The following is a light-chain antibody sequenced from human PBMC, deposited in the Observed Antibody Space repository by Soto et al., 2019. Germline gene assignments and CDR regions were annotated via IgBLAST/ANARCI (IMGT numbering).Light chain of an antibody. CDR2: DVT. V-gene: IGLV2-14*03. CDR1: SSDVGGYNY. Sequence: QSALTQPASVSGSPGQSITISCTGTSSDVGGYNYVSWYQHHPGKAPKLMIYDVTNRPSGVSNRFSGSKSGNTASLTISGLQAEHEADYYCSSYTSTNTLVFGGGTQLTVL. J-gene: IGLJ3*02. CDR3: SSYTSTNTLV.